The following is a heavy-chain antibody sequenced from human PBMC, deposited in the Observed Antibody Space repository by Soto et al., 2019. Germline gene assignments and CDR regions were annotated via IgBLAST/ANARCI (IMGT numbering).Heavy chain of an antibody. CDR2: LYNTGST. D-gene: IGHD2-21*02. J-gene: IGHJ6*03. CDR3: GKYLWGFCGLDCYPRDV. Sequence: SETLSLTCTVSGASISRYYWSWIRQSPGKGLEWIGYLYNTGSTIYNPSLKSRVTISVDTSKNQFSLKMNSVTAADTAVYYCGKYLWGFCGLDCYPRDVWDKGTRVTVPS. CDR1: GASISRYY. V-gene: IGHV4-59*01.